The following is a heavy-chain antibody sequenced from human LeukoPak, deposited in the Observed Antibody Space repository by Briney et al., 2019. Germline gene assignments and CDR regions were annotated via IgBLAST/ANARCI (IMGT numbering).Heavy chain of an antibody. J-gene: IGHJ6*02. D-gene: IGHD4-17*01. CDR3: AGIQPHGRLRHYYYGMDV. CDR2: IYYSGST. CDR1: GGSISSYY. V-gene: IGHV4-59*01. Sequence: SETLSLTCTVSGGSISSYYWSWIRQPPGKGLEWIGYIYYSGSTNYNPSLKSRVTISVDTSKNQFSLKLSSVTAADTAVYYCAGIQPHGRLRHYYYGMDVWGQGTTVTVSS.